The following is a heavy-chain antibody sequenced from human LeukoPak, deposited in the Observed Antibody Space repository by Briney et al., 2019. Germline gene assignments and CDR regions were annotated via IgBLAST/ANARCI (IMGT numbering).Heavy chain of an antibody. Sequence: GGSLRLSCAASGFSVNTNYMTWVRQAPGKGLEWVSSISSSSSYIYYADSVKGRFTISRDNAKNSLYLQMNSLRAEDTAVYYCAREPRQIAAAKINWFDPWGQGTLVTVSS. V-gene: IGHV3-21*01. CDR1: GFSVNTNY. D-gene: IGHD6-13*01. J-gene: IGHJ5*02. CDR2: ISSSSSYI. CDR3: AREPRQIAAAKINWFDP.